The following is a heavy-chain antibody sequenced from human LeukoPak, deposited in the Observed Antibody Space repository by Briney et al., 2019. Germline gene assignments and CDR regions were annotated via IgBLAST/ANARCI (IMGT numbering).Heavy chain of an antibody. CDR2: INPNSGGT. D-gene: IGHD5-12*01. J-gene: IGHJ4*02. CDR3: ATARDILTTISVGGFDY. V-gene: IGHV1-2*02. CDR1: GYTFTGFY. Sequence: EASVKVSCKASGYTFTGFYIHWVRQAPGQGLEWMGWINPNSGGTNYAQKFQGRVTMTRDSSISTAYMELSRLSSDDTAVYYCATARDILTTISVGGFDYRGQGTLVTVSS.